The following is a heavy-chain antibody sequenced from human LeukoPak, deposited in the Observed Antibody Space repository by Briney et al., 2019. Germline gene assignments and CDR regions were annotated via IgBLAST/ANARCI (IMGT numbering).Heavy chain of an antibody. J-gene: IGHJ3*02. V-gene: IGHV4-34*01. Sequence: SETLSLTCAVYGGSSSGYYWSWIRQPPGKGLEWIGEINHSGSTNYNPSLKSRVTISVDTSKNQFSLKLSSVTAADTAVYYCARAALLGGYCSGGSCRDAFDIWGQGTMVTVSS. CDR3: ARAALLGGYCSGGSCRDAFDI. CDR1: GGSSSGYY. D-gene: IGHD2-15*01. CDR2: INHSGST.